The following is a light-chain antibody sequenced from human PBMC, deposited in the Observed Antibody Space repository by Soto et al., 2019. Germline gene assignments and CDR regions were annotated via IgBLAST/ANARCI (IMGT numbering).Light chain of an antibody. J-gene: IGKJ1*01. CDR2: GAS. CDR3: QQYNNWPP. V-gene: IGKV3-15*01. CDR1: QSIRSL. Sequence: EVVMTQSPATLSVSPGERATLSCRAAQSIRSLLAWYQHKPGQAPRLLIYGASTRATAIPARFSGSGSGTEFTLTISSLQSEDFAVYYCQQYNNWPPFGQGTKVDIK.